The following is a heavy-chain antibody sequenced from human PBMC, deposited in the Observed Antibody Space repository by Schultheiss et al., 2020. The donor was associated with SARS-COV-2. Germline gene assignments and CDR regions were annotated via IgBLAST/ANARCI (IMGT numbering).Heavy chain of an antibody. J-gene: IGHJ3*02. CDR3: ARVQVADAFDI. V-gene: IGHV4-30-2*01. CDR2: IYHSGST. CDR1: GGSISSGGYS. D-gene: IGHD5-12*01. Sequence: SETLSLTCAVSGGSISSGGYSWSWIWQPPGKGLEWIGYIYHSGSTYYNPSLKSRVTISVDRSKNQFSLKLSSVTAADTAVYYCARVQVADAFDIWGQGTMVTVSS.